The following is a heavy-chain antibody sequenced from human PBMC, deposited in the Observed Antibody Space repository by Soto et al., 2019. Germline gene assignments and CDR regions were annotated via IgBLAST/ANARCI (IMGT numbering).Heavy chain of an antibody. V-gene: IGHV1-69*08. CDR2: IIPILGIA. CDR1: GGTFSSYT. D-gene: IGHD2-21*02. Sequence: QVQLVQSGAEVKKPGSSVKVSCKASGGTFSSYTISWVRQAPGQGLEWMGRIIPILGIANYAQKFQGRVTITADKSTSTAYMELSSLRSEDTAVYYCARDLIVVTAIFSSRGMDVWGQGTTVTVSS. J-gene: IGHJ6*02. CDR3: ARDLIVVTAIFSSRGMDV.